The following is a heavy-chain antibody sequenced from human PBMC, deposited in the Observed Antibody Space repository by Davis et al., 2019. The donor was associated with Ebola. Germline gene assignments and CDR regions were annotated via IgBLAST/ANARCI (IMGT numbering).Heavy chain of an antibody. D-gene: IGHD4-17*01. J-gene: IGHJ5*02. CDR2: ISVRSIT. CDR3: AKVHPPTTVTTGWFDP. V-gene: IGHV3-23*01. CDR1: GFIFSSYA. Sequence: GESPKISCAASGFIFSSYAMSWVRQAPGKGLEWVSSISVRSITYHADSVKGRFTIPRDNSKNTLYLQMNSLRAEDTAVYYCAKVHPPTTVTTGWFDPWGQGTLVTVSS.